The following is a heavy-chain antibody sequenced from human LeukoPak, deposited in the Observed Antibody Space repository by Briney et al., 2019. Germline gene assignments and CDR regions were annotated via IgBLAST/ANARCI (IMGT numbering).Heavy chain of an antibody. J-gene: IGHJ4*02. CDR1: GFTFSNYA. CDR3: AKQFVDI. D-gene: IGHD5-24*01. CDR2: ISGSGDDP. Sequence: TGGSLRLSCAASGFTFSNYAMNWVRQAPGKGLEWVSSISGSGDDPSYADSVKGRFTISRDNSRNTLYLQMNSLGAEDTAVYYCAKQFVDIRGQGTLVTVSS. V-gene: IGHV3-23*01.